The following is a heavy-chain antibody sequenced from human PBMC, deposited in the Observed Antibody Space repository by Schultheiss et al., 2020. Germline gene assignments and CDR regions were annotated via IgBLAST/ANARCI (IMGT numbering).Heavy chain of an antibody. V-gene: IGHV3-9*01. CDR3: AKDSSRIAVAGTGDY. D-gene: IGHD6-19*01. CDR1: GFTFSSYW. J-gene: IGHJ4*02. Sequence: GGSLRLSCAASGFTFSSYWMSWVRQAPGKGLEWVSGISWNSGSIGYADSVKGRFTISRDNAKNSLYLQMNSLRTEDTALYYCAKDSSRIAVAGTGDYWGQGTLVNVSS. CDR2: ISWNSGSI.